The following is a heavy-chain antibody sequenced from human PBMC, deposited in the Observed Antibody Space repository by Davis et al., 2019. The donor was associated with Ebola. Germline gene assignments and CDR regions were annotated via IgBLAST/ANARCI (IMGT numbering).Heavy chain of an antibody. V-gene: IGHV4-31*03. Sequence: SKTLSPTCTVSGGSISSGGYYWSWIRQHPGKGLEWIGYIYYSGSTNYNPSLKSRVTISADTSKNQFSLKLSSVTAADTAVYYCARVYYYGSGIFNWFDPWGQGTLVTVSS. J-gene: IGHJ5*02. D-gene: IGHD3-10*01. CDR3: ARVYYYGSGIFNWFDP. CDR2: IYYSGST. CDR1: GGSISSGGYY.